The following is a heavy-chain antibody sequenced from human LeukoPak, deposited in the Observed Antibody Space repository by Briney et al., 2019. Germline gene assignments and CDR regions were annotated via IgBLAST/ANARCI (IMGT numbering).Heavy chain of an antibody. CDR2: IYSGGST. J-gene: IGHJ3*02. V-gene: IGHV3-66*01. Sequence: GGSLRLSCAASGFAFSSYAMSWVRQAPGKGLEWVSVIYSGGSTYYADSVKGRFTISRDNSKNTVYLQMNSLRAEDTAIYYCARALFGFDIWGQGTMVTVSS. D-gene: IGHD3-10*01. CDR3: ARALFGFDI. CDR1: GFAFSSYA.